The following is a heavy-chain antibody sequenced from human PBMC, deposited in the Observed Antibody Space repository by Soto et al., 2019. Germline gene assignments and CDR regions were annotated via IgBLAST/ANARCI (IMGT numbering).Heavy chain of an antibody. Sequence: QVQLQESGPGLVKPSQTLSLTCTVSGGSISSGDYYWSWIRQPPGKGLAWMGYIYYSGSTYYNPSLKSRVTISVDTSKNQFSLKLSSVTAADTAVYYCARGPIITMVLGVIYWFDPWGQGTLVTVSS. CDR1: GGSISSGDYY. J-gene: IGHJ5*02. CDR2: IYYSGST. CDR3: ARGPIITMVLGVIYWFDP. D-gene: IGHD3-10*01. V-gene: IGHV4-30-4*01.